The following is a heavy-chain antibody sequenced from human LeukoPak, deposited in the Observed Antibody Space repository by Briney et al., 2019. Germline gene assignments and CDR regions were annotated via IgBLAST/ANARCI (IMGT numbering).Heavy chain of an antibody. J-gene: IGHJ4*02. CDR2: IEQDGSEK. CDR3: ARDHAHCSSTSCPMFDY. D-gene: IGHD2-2*01. V-gene: IGHV3-7*01. CDR1: GFTFDDYG. Sequence: PGGSLRLSCAASGFTFDDYGMSWVRQAPGKGLEWVANIEQDGSEKYYVDSVKGRFTISRDNAKNSLYLQMNSLRAEDTAVYYCARDHAHCSSTSCPMFDYWGQGTLVTVSS.